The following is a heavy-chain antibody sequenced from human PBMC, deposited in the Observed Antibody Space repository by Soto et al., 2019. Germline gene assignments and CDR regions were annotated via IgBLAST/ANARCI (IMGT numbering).Heavy chain of an antibody. CDR1: GGTFSSYT. V-gene: IGHV1-69*02. D-gene: IGHD1-20*01. J-gene: IGHJ5*02. CDR2: IIPILGIA. Sequence: SVKVSCKASGGTFSSYTISWVRQAPGQGLEWMGRIIPILGIANYAQKFQGRVTITADKSTSTAYMELSSLRSEDTAVYYCARAPNRYNWKDNWFDTWGQGTLVTVS. CDR3: ARAPNRYNWKDNWFDT.